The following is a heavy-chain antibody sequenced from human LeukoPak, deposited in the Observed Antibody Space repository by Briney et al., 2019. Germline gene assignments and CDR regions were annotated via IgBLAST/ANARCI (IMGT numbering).Heavy chain of an antibody. V-gene: IGHV3-30-3*01. CDR1: GFTFSSYA. D-gene: IGHD1-26*01. CDR2: ISYDGSNK. Sequence: PGGSLRLSCAASGFTFSSYAMHWVRQAPGKGLEWVAVISYDGSNKYYADSVKGRFTISRDNSKNTLYLQMNSLRAEDTAVYYCAKDRVVEPTNYFDYWGQGALVTVSS. J-gene: IGHJ4*02. CDR3: AKDRVVEPTNYFDY.